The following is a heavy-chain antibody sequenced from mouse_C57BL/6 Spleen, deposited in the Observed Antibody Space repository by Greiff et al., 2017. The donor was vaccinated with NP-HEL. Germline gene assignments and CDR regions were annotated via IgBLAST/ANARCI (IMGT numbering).Heavy chain of an antibody. V-gene: IGHV6-3*01. D-gene: IGHD1-1*01. J-gene: IGHJ1*03. Sequence: EVNLVESGGDLVQPGGSMKLSCVASGFTFSNYWMNWVRQSPEKGLEWVAQIRLKSDNYATHYAESVKGRFSLSRDDSKSSVYLQMNNLGAEDTGIYYCTDITGYFDFWGTGTTVTVSS. CDR3: TDITGYFDF. CDR1: GFTFSNYW. CDR2: IRLKSDNYAT.